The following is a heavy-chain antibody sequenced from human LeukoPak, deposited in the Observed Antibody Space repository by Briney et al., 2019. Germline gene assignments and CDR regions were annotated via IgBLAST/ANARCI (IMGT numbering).Heavy chain of an antibody. V-gene: IGHV3-7*01. CDR2: IKPDGGEK. D-gene: IGHD2-2*01. CDR3: ARGAPYCSPTSCIGLDY. CDR1: GFTFSDYW. J-gene: IGHJ4*02. Sequence: GGSLRLSCAASGFTFSDYWMTWVRQAPGRGLEWVANIKPDGGEKYYVDSVKGRFTISRDNAKNSLYLQLNSLRAEDTAVYYCARGAPYCSPTSCIGLDYWGQGTLVAVSS.